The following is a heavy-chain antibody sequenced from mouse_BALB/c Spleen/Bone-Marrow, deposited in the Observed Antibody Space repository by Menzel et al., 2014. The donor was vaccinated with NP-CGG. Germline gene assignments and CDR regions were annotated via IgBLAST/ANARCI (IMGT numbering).Heavy chain of an antibody. V-gene: IGHV5-17*02. CDR1: GFTFSSFG. CDR3: ARGNDQGHPMDY. J-gene: IGHJ4*01. Sequence: EVKLQESGGGLVQPGGSRKLSCAASGFTFSSFGMHWVRQAPEKGLEWVAYISSGSSSIYYADTVKGRFTISRDNSKNILCLQMTSLRSEDTAMYYCARGNDQGHPMDYWGQGISGTVSS. CDR2: ISSGSSSI. D-gene: IGHD6-1*01.